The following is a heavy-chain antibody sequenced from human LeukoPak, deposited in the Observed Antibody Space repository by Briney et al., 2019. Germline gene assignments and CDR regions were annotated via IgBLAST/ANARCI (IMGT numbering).Heavy chain of an antibody. J-gene: IGHJ4*02. CDR2: ISSSSYI. CDR1: GFTFSSYS. CDR3: ARGDYGDFPGY. Sequence: GGSLRLSCAASGFTFSSYSMNWVRQAPGKGLEWVSSISSSSYIYYADSVKGRFTISRDNGKNSLYLQMNSLRAEDTAVYYCARGDYGDFPGYWGQGTLVTVSS. D-gene: IGHD4-17*01. V-gene: IGHV3-21*01.